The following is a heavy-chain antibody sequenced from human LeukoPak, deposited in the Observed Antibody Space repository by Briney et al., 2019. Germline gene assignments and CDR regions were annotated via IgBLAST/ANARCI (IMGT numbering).Heavy chain of an antibody. CDR3: ARHHLIHDAFDI. J-gene: IGHJ3*02. CDR1: GGSISSGGYY. Sequence: PSQTLSLTCTVSGGSISSGGYYWSWIRQHPGKGLEWIGYIYYSGSTYYNPSLKSRVTISVDTSKNQFSLKLSSVTAADTAVYYCARHHLIHDAFDIWGQGTMVTVSS. CDR2: IYYSGST. V-gene: IGHV4-31*03.